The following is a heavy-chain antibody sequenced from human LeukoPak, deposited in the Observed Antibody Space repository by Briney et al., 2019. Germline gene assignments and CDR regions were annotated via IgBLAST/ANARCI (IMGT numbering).Heavy chain of an antibody. D-gene: IGHD1-26*01. Sequence: SETLSLTCTVSGGSISSYYWSWIRQPPGKGLEWIGYIYYSGSTNYNPSLKSRVTISVDTSKNQFSLKLSSVAAANTAVYYCASRGELYNWFDPWGQGTLVTVSS. CDR3: ASRGELYNWFDP. V-gene: IGHV4-59*08. CDR1: GGSISSYY. J-gene: IGHJ5*02. CDR2: IYYSGST.